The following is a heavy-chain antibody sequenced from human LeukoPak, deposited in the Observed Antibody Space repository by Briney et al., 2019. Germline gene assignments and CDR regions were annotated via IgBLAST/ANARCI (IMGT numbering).Heavy chain of an antibody. V-gene: IGHV3-23*01. CDR2: ISGSGGST. Sequence: QTGGSLRLSCAASGFTFSSYAMSWVRQAPEKGLEWVSTISGSGGSTYNADSVKGRFTISRDNSKNTLYLQMKSLRADDTAVYYCAKAPAYCSGGTCYDYWGQGSLVTVSS. D-gene: IGHD2-15*01. CDR3: AKAPAYCSGGTCYDY. CDR1: GFTFSSYA. J-gene: IGHJ4*02.